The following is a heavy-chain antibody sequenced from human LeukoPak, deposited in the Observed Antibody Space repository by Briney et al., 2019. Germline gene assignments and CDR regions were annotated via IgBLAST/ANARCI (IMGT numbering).Heavy chain of an antibody. Sequence: GGSLRLSCAASGFTFSSYWMSWVRQAPGRGLEWGSHICTSGSTIYYADSVKGRFTISRDNAKNSLYLQMNSLRAEDTAVYYCARLSTLTIDYWGQGTLVTVSS. CDR2: ICTSGSTI. V-gene: IGHV3-48*04. CDR1: GFTFSSYW. J-gene: IGHJ4*02. D-gene: IGHD4-17*01. CDR3: ARLSTLTIDY.